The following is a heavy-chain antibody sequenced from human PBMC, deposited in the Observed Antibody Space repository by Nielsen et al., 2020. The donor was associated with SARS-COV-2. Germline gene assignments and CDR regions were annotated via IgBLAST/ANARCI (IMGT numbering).Heavy chain of an antibody. CDR2: ISWNSGSI. V-gene: IGHV3-9*01. J-gene: IGHJ4*02. Sequence: SLKISCAASGFTFSSYAMHWVRQAPGKGLEWVSGISWNSGSIAYADSVKGRFTISRDNAKNSLHLQMNSLRAEDTAFYYCARGRRVGTTLFEYWGQGTLVTVSS. D-gene: IGHD1-14*01. CDR3: ARGRRVGTTLFEY. CDR1: GFTFSSYA.